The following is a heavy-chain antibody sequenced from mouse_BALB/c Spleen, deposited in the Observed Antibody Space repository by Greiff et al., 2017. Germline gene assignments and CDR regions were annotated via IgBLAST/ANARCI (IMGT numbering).Heavy chain of an antibody. D-gene: IGHD2-1*01. CDR2: ISSGGSYT. Sequence: EVKVVESGGGLVKPGGSLTLSCAASGFTFSSYALSWVRQTPEKRLEWVATISSGGSYTYYPDSVKGRFTISRDNAKNTLYLQMSSLRSEDTAMYYCARQIGNYDYAMDYWGQGTSVTVSS. CDR3: ARQIGNYDYAMDY. CDR1: GFTFSSYA. V-gene: IGHV5-9-3*01. J-gene: IGHJ4*01.